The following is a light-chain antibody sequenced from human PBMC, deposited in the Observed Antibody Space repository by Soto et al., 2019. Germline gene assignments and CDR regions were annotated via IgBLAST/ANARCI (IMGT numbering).Light chain of an antibody. Sequence: EIVLTQSPATLSLSPGERATLSCRASQSVSSYLAWYQQKPGQAPRLLIYDASNSATGIPARFSGSGSGTDFTLNISSLEPEDFAVYYCQQRSNWLFTFGQGTRLEIK. CDR3: QQRSNWLFT. J-gene: IGKJ5*01. V-gene: IGKV3-11*01. CDR2: DAS. CDR1: QSVSSY.